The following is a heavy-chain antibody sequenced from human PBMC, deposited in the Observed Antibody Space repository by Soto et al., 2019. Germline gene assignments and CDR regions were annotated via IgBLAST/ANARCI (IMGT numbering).Heavy chain of an antibody. V-gene: IGHV1-18*01. D-gene: IGHD6-19*01. CDR1: GYTVTSYG. CDR2: ISAYNGNT. Sequence: ASVKVSCKASGYTVTSYGISWVRQAPGQGLEWMGWISAYNGNTNYAQKLQGRVTMTTDTSTSTAYMELRSLRSDDTAVYYCARGLRVAGTGGAGYWGKGTLVTVSS. J-gene: IGHJ4*02. CDR3: ARGLRVAGTGGAGY.